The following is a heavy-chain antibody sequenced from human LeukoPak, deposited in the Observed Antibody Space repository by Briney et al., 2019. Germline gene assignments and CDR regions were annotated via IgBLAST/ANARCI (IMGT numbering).Heavy chain of an antibody. Sequence: PSENLSLNCTVSGGSISSYYWSWIRQPPGKGLEWIGYIYYSGSTNYNPSLKSRVTISVDTSKNQFSLKLSSVTAADTAVYYCARVYSSGWSSNYYFDYWGQGTLVTVSS. D-gene: IGHD6-19*01. CDR1: GGSISSYY. CDR3: ARVYSSGWSSNYYFDY. V-gene: IGHV4-59*01. J-gene: IGHJ4*02. CDR2: IYYSGST.